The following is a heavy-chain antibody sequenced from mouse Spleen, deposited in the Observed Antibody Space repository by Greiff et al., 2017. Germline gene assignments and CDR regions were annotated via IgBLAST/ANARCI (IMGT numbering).Heavy chain of an antibody. CDR2: IHPNSGST. J-gene: IGHJ4*01. Sequence: VQLQQSGAELVKPGASVKLSCKASGYTFTSYWMHWVKQRPGQGLEWIGMIHPNSGSTNYNEKFKSKATLTVDKSSSTAYMQLSSLTSEDSAVYYCARRGSTMLDYWGQGTSVTVSS. D-gene: IGHD2-1*01. CDR1: GYTFTSYW. V-gene: IGHV1-64*01. CDR3: ARRGSTMLDY.